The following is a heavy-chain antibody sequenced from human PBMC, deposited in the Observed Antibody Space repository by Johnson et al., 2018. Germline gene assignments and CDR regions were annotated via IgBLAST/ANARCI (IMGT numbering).Heavy chain of an antibody. D-gene: IGHD2-2*01. V-gene: IGHV3-15*01. J-gene: IGHJ6*02. CDR3: ARETIGVVPAAVPDYYYNGMDV. Sequence: VQLQESGGGLVQPGGSLKLSCAASGFTFNGSPMHWVRQASGKGLEWVGRSRSKTDGGTTDYAAPVKGRFTISRENSKNTLYLQMNSLKTEDTAVYYCARETIGVVPAAVPDYYYNGMDVWGQGTTVTVSS. CDR2: SRSKTDGGTT. CDR1: GFTFNGSP.